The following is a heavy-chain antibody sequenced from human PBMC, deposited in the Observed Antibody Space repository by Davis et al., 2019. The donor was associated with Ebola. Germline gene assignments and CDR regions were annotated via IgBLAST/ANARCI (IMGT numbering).Heavy chain of an antibody. CDR1: GDPFTSYG. V-gene: IGHV1-18*01. J-gene: IGHJ4*02. CDR2: ISTYNGNT. CDR3: VRERMAGNIVWHHIDY. D-gene: IGHD1/OR15-1a*01. Sequence: ASAKVSCKASGDPFTSYGISWVRQAPGQELEWMGWISTYNGNTNYAQKIQGRVSMTTDTSTSTAYMKLRSLRYEDTAEYYCVRERMAGNIVWHHIDYWVQGTLVTVSS.